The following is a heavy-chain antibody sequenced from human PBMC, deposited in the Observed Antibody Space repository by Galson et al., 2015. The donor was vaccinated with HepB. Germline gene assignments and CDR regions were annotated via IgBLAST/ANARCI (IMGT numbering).Heavy chain of an antibody. CDR3: ATSSGWYPNGMDV. V-gene: IGHV1-46*04. CDR1: GYTFTSYY. CDR2: INPSGGST. D-gene: IGHD6-19*01. J-gene: IGHJ6*02. Sequence: SVKVSCKASGYTFTSYYMHWVRQAPGQGLEWMGIINPSGGSTSYAQKLQGRVTMTRDTSTSTVYMELSSLRSEDTAVYYCATSSGWYPNGMDVWGQGTTVTVSS.